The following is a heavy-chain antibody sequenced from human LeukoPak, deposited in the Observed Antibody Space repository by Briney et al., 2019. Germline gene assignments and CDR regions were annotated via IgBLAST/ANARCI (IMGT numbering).Heavy chain of an antibody. Sequence: GGSLRLSCAASGFFFSSYGMQWVRQAPGKGLEWVAVISYDGTNKYYADSVKGRFTISRDNSKNTLYLQMNSLRAEDTAVYYCAKVFLWFGEGFDYWGQGTLVTVSS. J-gene: IGHJ4*02. D-gene: IGHD3-10*01. V-gene: IGHV3-30*18. CDR3: AKVFLWFGEGFDY. CDR1: GFFFSSYG. CDR2: ISYDGTNK.